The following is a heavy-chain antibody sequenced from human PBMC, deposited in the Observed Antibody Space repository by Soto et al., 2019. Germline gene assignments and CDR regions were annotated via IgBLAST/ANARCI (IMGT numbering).Heavy chain of an antibody. Sequence: GASVKVSCKASGYTFTGYYMHWVRQAPGQGLEWMGWINPNSGGTNYAQKFQGWVTMTRDTSISTAYMELSRLRSDDTAVYYCATTYAIAAAGPAYYYYGMDVWGQGTTVTVSS. V-gene: IGHV1-2*04. CDR1: GYTFTGYY. CDR3: ATTYAIAAAGPAYYYYGMDV. D-gene: IGHD6-13*01. CDR2: INPNSGGT. J-gene: IGHJ6*02.